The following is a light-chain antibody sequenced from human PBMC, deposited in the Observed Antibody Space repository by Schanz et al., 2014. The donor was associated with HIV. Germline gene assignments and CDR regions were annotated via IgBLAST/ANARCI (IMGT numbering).Light chain of an antibody. CDR3: SSYAGRYNYFV. V-gene: IGLV2-8*01. Sequence: QSALTQPPSASGSPGQSVTITCTGTSSDVGGYNFVSWYQQHPGKAPKLMIYEVTKRPLGVPNRFSGSKSGNTASLTVSGLQDEDEADYYCSSYAGRYNYFVFGTGTKLTVL. CDR1: SSDVGGYNF. J-gene: IGLJ1*01. CDR2: EVT.